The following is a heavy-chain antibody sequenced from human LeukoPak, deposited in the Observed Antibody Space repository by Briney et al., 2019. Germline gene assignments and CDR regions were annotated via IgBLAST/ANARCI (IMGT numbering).Heavy chain of an antibody. D-gene: IGHD5-18*01. J-gene: IGHJ4*02. CDR3: ARVAGGQLWLLSDY. Sequence: GGSLRLSCAASGFTFSSYSMNWVRQAPGKGLEWVSSISSSSSYIYYADSVKGRFTISRDNAKNSLYLQMNSLRAEGTAVYYCARVAGGQLWLLSDYWGQGTLVTVSS. CDR2: ISSSSSYI. CDR1: GFTFSSYS. V-gene: IGHV3-21*01.